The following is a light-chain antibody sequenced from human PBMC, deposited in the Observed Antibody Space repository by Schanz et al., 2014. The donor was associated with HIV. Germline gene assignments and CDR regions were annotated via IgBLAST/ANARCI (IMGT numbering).Light chain of an antibody. CDR2: DVS. V-gene: IGLV2-14*03. CDR3: GSYSSGDSHWV. Sequence: QSALTQPASVSGSPGQSITISCTGTNRDVGRYKYLPPPQHPPANAPNLMIYDVSNRPSGVSNRFSGSKSGNTASLTISGLQAEDEADYYCGSYSSGDSHWVFGGGTKLTVL. J-gene: IGLJ3*02. CDR1: NRDVGRYKY.